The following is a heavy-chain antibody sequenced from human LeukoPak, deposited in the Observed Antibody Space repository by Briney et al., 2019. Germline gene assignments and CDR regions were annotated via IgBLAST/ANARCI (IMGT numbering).Heavy chain of an antibody. CDR1: GFTFSTYG. D-gene: IGHD3-9*01. CDR3: AKGHYYNILTGYSVRRGLDY. V-gene: IGHV3-30*02. CDR2: IRYDGSNK. J-gene: IGHJ4*02. Sequence: PGGPLRLSCAASGFTFSTYGMHWVRQAPGKGLEWVAFIRYDGSNKYHADSVKGRFTISRDNSKNTLYLQMNSLRAEDTAVYYCAKGHYYNILTGYSVRRGLDYWGQGTLVTVSS.